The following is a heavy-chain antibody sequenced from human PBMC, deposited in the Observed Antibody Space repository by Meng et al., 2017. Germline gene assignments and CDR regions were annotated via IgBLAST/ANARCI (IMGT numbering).Heavy chain of an antibody. CDR3: ARAPTRSNYYYYGMDV. CDR1: GFTFSSYA. J-gene: IGHJ6*02. CDR2: ISYDGSNK. Sequence: GEFLKISCAAAGFTFSSYAMHWVRQAPGKGLEWVAVISYDGSNKYYADSVKGRFTISRDNSKNTLYLQMNSLRAEDTAVYYCARAPTRSNYYYYGMDVWGQGTTVTVSS. V-gene: IGHV3-30*01.